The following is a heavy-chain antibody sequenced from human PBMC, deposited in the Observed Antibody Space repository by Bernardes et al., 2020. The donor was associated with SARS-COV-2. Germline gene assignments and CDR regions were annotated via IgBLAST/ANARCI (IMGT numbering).Heavy chain of an antibody. Sequence: VKVSCKASGYTFTGYYMHWVRQAPGQGLEWMGWINPNSGGTNYAQKFQGRVTMTRDTSISTAYMELSRLRSDDTAVYYCAREDAVAGTDYYYGMDVWGQGTTVTVSS. CDR2: INPNSGGT. V-gene: IGHV1-2*02. CDR1: GYTFTGYY. CDR3: AREDAVAGTDYYYGMDV. J-gene: IGHJ6*02. D-gene: IGHD6-19*01.